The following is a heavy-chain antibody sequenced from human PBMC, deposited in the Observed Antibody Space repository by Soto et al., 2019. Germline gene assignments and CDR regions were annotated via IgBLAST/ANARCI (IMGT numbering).Heavy chain of an antibody. CDR1: GGSISSSNW. V-gene: IGHV4-4*02. CDR2: IYHSGST. D-gene: IGHD6-13*01. Sequence: QVQLQESGPGLVKPSGTLSLTCAVSGGSISSSNWWSWVRQPPGKGREWIGEIYHSGSTNYNPSLQSRVTTXXDXAXXQFPPRLSAVPAAAPAVYYCARVPHSSSWLNWFDPWGQGTLVTVSS. J-gene: IGHJ5*02. CDR3: ARVPHSSSWLNWFDP.